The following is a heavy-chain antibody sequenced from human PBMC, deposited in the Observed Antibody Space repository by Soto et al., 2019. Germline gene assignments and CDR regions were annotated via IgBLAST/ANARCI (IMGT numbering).Heavy chain of an antibody. J-gene: IGHJ4*02. CDR3: AREVTVASYSFDF. CDR2: IIPICNSA. V-gene: IGHV1-69*01. CDR1: GGTFNNYA. D-gene: IGHD5-12*01. Sequence: QVQLVQSGAEVKRPGSSVKVSCKASGGTFNNYALSWVRQAAGQGLEWMGGIIPICNSANYAQKVQGRVTMTADDTTSTAYMELRSLRPDDTAVYYCAREVTVASYSFDFWGQGTLVTVSS.